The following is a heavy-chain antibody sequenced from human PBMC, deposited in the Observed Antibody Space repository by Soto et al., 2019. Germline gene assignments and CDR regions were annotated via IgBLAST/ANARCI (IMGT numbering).Heavy chain of an antibody. J-gene: IGHJ4*02. CDR2: ISAYNGNT. Sequence: ASVKVSCKASGYTFTSYGISWVRQAPGQGLEWMGWISAYNGNTNYAQKLQGRVTMTTDTSTSTAYMELRSLRFDDTAVYYCARDRIVRYYDSSGYDFDYWGQGTLVTVSS. V-gene: IGHV1-18*01. CDR1: GYTFTSYG. D-gene: IGHD3-22*01. CDR3: ARDRIVRYYDSSGYDFDY.